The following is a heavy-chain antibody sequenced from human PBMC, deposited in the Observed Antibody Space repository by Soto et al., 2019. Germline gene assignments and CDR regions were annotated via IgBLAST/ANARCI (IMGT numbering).Heavy chain of an antibody. D-gene: IGHD2-2*01. Sequence: GGSLRLSCAASGFTFSGSAMHWVRQASGKGLEWVGRIRSKANSYATAYAASVKGRFTISRDDSKNTAYLQMNSLKTEDTAVYYCTRQRYCSSTSCYSPPPINSWFDPWGQGTLVTVSS. CDR1: GFTFSGSA. J-gene: IGHJ5*02. V-gene: IGHV3-73*01. CDR2: IRSKANSYAT. CDR3: TRQRYCSSTSCYSPPPINSWFDP.